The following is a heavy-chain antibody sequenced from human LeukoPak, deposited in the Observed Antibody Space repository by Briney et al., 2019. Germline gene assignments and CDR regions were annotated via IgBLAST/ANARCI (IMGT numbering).Heavy chain of an antibody. J-gene: IGHJ4*02. D-gene: IGHD6-13*01. CDR2: IIPTFGTA. V-gene: IGHV1-69*05. CDR1: GGTFRSYA. CDR3: ASWAGKRPVAAAGTEGY. Sequence: GASVKVSCKASGGTFRSYAISWVRQAPGQGLEWVGGIIPTFGTANYAQKFQGRVTITTDESTSTAYMELSSLRSEDTAVYYCASWAGKRPVAAAGTEGYWGQGTLVTVSS.